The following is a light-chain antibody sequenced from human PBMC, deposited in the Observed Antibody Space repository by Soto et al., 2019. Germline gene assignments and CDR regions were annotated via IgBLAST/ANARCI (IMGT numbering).Light chain of an antibody. CDR2: EVN. CDR1: SSDLGAYDY. V-gene: IGLV2-8*01. CDR3: SSYAGSNNLI. Sequence: QSVLTQPPSASGSPGQSVTISCTGTSSDLGAYDYVSWYQQHPGKAPKLMIFEVNKRPSGVPDRFSGSKSGNTASLTVTGLQAEDEADYYCSSYAGSNNLIFGGGTQLTVL. J-gene: IGLJ2*01.